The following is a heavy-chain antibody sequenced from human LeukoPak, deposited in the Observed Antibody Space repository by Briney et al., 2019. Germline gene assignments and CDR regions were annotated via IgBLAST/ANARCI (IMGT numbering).Heavy chain of an antibody. CDR2: IYYSGST. V-gene: IGHV4-30-4*01. CDR1: GGSISSGDYY. D-gene: IGHD3-10*01. Sequence: PSETLSLTCTVSGGSISSGDYYWSWIRQPPGKGLEWIGYIYYSGSTYYNPSLKIRVTISVYTPKNQFSLKLSSVTAADTAVYYCATGGRITMVRGPRADAFDIWGQGTVVTVSS. CDR3: ATGGRITMVRGPRADAFDI. J-gene: IGHJ3*02.